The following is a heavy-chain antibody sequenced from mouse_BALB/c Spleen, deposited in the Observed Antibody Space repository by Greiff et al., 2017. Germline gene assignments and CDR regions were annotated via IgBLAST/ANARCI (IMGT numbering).Heavy chain of an antibody. Sequence: VQLQQPGAELVKPGASVKLSCKASGYTFTSYWMHWVKQRPGQGLEWIGEIDPSDSYTNYNQKFKGKATLTVDKSSSTAYMQLSSLTSEDSAVYYCARSGGYHAMDYWGQGTSVTVAS. CDR1: GYTFTSYW. CDR2: IDPSDSYT. J-gene: IGHJ4*01. V-gene: IGHV1-69*02. D-gene: IGHD1-1*02. CDR3: ARSGGYHAMDY.